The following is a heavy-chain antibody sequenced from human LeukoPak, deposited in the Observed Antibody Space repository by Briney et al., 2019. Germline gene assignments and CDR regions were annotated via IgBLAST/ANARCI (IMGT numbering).Heavy chain of an antibody. CDR1: GGSISSYY. Sequence: SETLSLTCTVSGGSISSYYWSWIRQPPGKGLEWIGYIYYSGSTNYNPSLKSRVTISVDTSKNRFSLKLSSVTAADTAVYYCARVPRIEAGATGDWFDPWGQGTVVTVSS. CDR3: ARVPRIEAGATGDWFDP. CDR2: IYYSGST. D-gene: IGHD6-13*01. V-gene: IGHV4-59*01. J-gene: IGHJ5*02.